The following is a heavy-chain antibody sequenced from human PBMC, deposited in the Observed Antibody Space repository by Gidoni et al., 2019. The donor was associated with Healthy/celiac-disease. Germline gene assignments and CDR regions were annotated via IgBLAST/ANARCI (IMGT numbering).Heavy chain of an antibody. CDR3: AKALYCSSTSCLSGDYYYGMDV. J-gene: IGHJ6*02. CDR2: ISGSGGST. Sequence: EVQLLESGGGLVQPGGSLRLSCAASGFTFSSYAMSWVRQAPGKGLEWVSAISGSGGSTYYADSVKGRFTISRDNSKNTLYLQMNSLRAEDTAVYYCAKALYCSSTSCLSGDYYYGMDVWGQGTTVTVSS. V-gene: IGHV3-23*01. D-gene: IGHD2-2*01. CDR1: GFTFSSYA.